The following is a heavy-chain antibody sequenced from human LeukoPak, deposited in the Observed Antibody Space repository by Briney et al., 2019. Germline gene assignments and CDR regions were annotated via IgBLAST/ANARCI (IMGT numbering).Heavy chain of an antibody. V-gene: IGHV4-39*01. CDR2: IYYSGST. CDR1: GGSISSSGYY. CDR3: ARLGGYNWNPRHYYFYYMDV. D-gene: IGHD1-20*01. Sequence: SETLSLTCTVSGGSISSSGYYWGWIRQPPGKGLEWIGSIYYSGSTYYNPSLKSRVTISVDTSKNQFSLKLSSVTAADTAVYYCARLGGYNWNPRHYYFYYMDVWGNGTTVTVSS. J-gene: IGHJ6*03.